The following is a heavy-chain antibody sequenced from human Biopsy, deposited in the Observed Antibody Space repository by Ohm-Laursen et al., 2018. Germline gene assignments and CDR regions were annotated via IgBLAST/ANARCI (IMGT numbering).Heavy chain of an antibody. CDR1: GGSITDDY. CDR3: ARLYRLDDYWNDDPPDAFDV. CDR2: ISKGGDT. D-gene: IGHD1-1*01. J-gene: IGHJ3*01. V-gene: IGHV4-59*07. Sequence: SDTLSLTCTVSGGSITDDYWSWIRQSPGKGLEWIGFISKGGDTTYNPSLRGRVAISVDISKNQFSLKLSSVTAADTAIFFCARLYRLDDYWNDDPPDAFDVWGQGTRVTVSS.